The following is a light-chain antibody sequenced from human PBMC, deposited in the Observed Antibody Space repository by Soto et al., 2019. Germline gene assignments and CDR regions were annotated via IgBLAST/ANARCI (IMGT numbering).Light chain of an antibody. CDR2: EVS. Sequence: QSALTQPASVSGSPGQSITISCTGTSSDVGGYNYVSWYQQHPGKAPRVMIYEVSNRPSGVSNRFSGSKSGNTASLTISGLQADDEADYYCSSYTSRSTLNDVFGTGTKLTVL. V-gene: IGLV2-14*01. J-gene: IGLJ1*01. CDR3: SSYTSRSTLNDV. CDR1: SSDVGGYNY.